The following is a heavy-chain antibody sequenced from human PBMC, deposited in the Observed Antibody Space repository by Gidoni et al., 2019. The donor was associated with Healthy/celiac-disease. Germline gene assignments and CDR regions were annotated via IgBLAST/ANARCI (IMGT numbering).Heavy chain of an antibody. CDR1: GGSFSGYY. J-gene: IGHJ5*02. CDR2: INHSGST. D-gene: IGHD4-17*01. V-gene: IGHV4-34*01. Sequence: QVQLQQWGAGLLKPSETLSLTCAVYGGSFSGYYWSWIRQPPGKGLEWIGEINHSGSTNYNPSLKSRVTISVDTSKNQFSLKLSSVTAADTAVYYCARGYGYGDYGAVERVNWFDPWGQGTLVTVSS. CDR3: ARGYGYGDYGAVERVNWFDP.